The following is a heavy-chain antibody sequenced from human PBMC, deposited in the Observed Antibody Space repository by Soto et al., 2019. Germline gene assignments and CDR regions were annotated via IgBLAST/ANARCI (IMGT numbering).Heavy chain of an antibody. V-gene: IGHV4-39*01. CDR1: GGSIDNGDYY. CDR3: ASQGVEMATIYHFDY. Sequence: WETLSLTCIVSGGSIDNGDYYWSWIRQPPGKGLEWIGSIYYSGSTYYNPSLKSRGTISVDTSKNQFSLKLSSVTAADTAVYYCASQGVEMATIYHFDYWGQGTLVTVSS. J-gene: IGHJ4*02. D-gene: IGHD5-12*01. CDR2: IYYSGST.